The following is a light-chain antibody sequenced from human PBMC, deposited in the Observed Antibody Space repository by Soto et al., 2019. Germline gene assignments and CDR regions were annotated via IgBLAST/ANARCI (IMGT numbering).Light chain of an antibody. CDR1: HSVTSDY. V-gene: IGKV3-20*01. CDR2: HAS. CDR3: QQYGSVPRS. J-gene: IGKJ1*01. Sequence: EIVLSQSPGTLSLSPGERATLSCRASHSVTSDYLAWFQHKPGQPPRLVIYHASTKATGTPARFSGRGSGTDFTLTISSLEPEDFAMYYCQQYGSVPRSFGQGTKVDIK.